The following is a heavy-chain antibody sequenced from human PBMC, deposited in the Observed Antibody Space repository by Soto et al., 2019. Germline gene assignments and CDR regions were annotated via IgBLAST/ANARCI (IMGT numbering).Heavy chain of an antibody. J-gene: IGHJ6*02. Sequence: GGSLRLSCAASGFTFSSYDMHWVRQATGKGLEWVSAIGIVGDTYYPGSVKGRFTISRENAKNSLYLQMNSLRAEDTAVYYCARDPSGEGFGELSYGMDVWGQGTTVTVSS. D-gene: IGHD3-10*01. CDR1: GFTFSSYD. CDR3: ARDPSGEGFGELSYGMDV. CDR2: IGIVGDT. V-gene: IGHV3-13*01.